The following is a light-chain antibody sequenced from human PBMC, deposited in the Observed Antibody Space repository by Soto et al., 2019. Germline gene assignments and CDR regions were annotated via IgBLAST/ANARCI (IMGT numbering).Light chain of an antibody. V-gene: IGKV3-11*01. CDR3: QQANSFPLT. J-gene: IGKJ4*01. CDR1: EIVGRF. Sequence: EVVLTQSPATLSLSPGERATLSSGPGEIVGRFVDWYQQKPGQAPRLLIYGASNRATGIPARFSGSGSGTDFTLTISNLQPEDFATYYCQQANSFPLTFGGGTKVEIK. CDR2: GAS.